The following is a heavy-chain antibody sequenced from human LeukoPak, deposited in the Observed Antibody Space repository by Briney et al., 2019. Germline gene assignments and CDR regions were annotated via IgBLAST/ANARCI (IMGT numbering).Heavy chain of an antibody. J-gene: IGHJ3*01. Sequence: SETLSLTCTVSGGSVSSGSFYWSWIRQPPGKGLEWIGYIYYSGSTNYNPSLKSRVTISVDTSKNQFSLKLSSVTTADTAVYYRARDERMAFYGFDFLGQGTMVNVSS. CDR1: GGSVSSGSFY. D-gene: IGHD2/OR15-2a*01. CDR2: IYYSGST. CDR3: ARDERMAFYGFDF. V-gene: IGHV4-61*01.